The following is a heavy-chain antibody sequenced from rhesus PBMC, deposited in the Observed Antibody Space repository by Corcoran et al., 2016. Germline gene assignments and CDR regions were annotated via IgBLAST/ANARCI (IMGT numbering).Heavy chain of an antibody. D-gene: IGHD1-26*01. CDR3: AKDHHGYNWNYDGLDS. CDR1: GFTFSSYG. V-gene: IGHV3S5*01. CDR2: ISTGVGST. Sequence: EVQLVESGGGLVRPGGSLRLSCAASGFTFSSYGMSWVRQAPVKGLEWVSYISTGVGSTYHSDAEKGRFSISRDNSKNTLALQMNSLRAEDTAVYYCAKDHHGYNWNYDGLDSWGQGVVVTVSS. J-gene: IGHJ6*01.